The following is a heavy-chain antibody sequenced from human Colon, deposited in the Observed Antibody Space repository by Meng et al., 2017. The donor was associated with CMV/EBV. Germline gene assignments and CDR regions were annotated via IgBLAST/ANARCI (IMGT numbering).Heavy chain of an antibody. CDR3: ARGQKGYFDL. Sequence: QVQLQESGPGRVKPSQPLSLTCTVSGGSISSSNYYWSWIRQPPGKGLEWSGHIYNSGSTYYNPSLKSRITISVDTSKNQFSLKLSSVTAADTAVYYCARGQKGYFDLWGRGTMVTVSA. CDR1: GGSISSSNYY. J-gene: IGHJ2*01. CDR2: IYNSGST. V-gene: IGHV4-30-4*01.